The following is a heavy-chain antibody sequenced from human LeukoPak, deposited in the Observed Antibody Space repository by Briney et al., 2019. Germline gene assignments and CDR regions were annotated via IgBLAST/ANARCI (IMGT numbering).Heavy chain of an antibody. CDR1: GYTLTSYG. CDR3: ARLDYGDYMFDY. Sequence: ASVKVSCKASGYTLTSYGISWVRQAPGQGLEWMGWISAYDGNTNYAQNLQGRVTMTTDTSTSTAYMELRSLRSDDTAVYYCARLDYGDYMFDYWGQGTLVTVSS. CDR2: ISAYDGNT. V-gene: IGHV1-18*01. D-gene: IGHD4-17*01. J-gene: IGHJ4*02.